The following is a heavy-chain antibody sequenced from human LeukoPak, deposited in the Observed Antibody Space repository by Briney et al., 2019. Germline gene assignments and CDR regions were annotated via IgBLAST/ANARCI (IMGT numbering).Heavy chain of an antibody. CDR2: TYYRSKWYN. D-gene: IGHD6-19*01. J-gene: IGHJ4*02. CDR1: GESVSSKNGA. V-gene: IGHV6-1*01. CDR3: ARDEGNSGWYTFDY. Sequence: SQTLSVTCAISGESVSSKNGAWNWIRQSPSGGLEWLGRTYYRSKWYNEYAESMEGRITINPDTSKNQFSLHLNSVTPEDTAVYYCARDEGNSGWYTFDYWGQGTLVTVSS.